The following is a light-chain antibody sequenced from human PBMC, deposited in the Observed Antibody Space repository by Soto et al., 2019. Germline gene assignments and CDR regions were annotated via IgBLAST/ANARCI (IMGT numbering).Light chain of an antibody. V-gene: IGKV3-20*01. Sequence: SVLTQSPGTLSLSPGEGATLSCRTSQSISSTYLAWYQQRPGQAPRLLIYAASGRATGIPDRFSGSGSGTDFTLTISRLEPEDFAVYYCQQYFGSLYTFGQGTKLEIK. J-gene: IGKJ2*01. CDR1: QSISSTY. CDR2: AAS. CDR3: QQYFGSLYT.